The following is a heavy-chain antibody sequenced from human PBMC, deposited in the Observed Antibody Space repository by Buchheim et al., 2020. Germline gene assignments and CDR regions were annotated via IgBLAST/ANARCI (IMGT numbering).Heavy chain of an antibody. CDR3: AKDLLGDYYYGMDA. V-gene: IGHV3-23*01. Sequence: EVQLLESGGGLVQPGGSLRLSCAASGLTFSSYAMNWVRQAPGKGLEWVSTIRGSGSNTYYTDSVKGRFTLSRDNSKNTLYLQMNSLRAEDSAVYYCAKDLLGDYYYGMDAWGQGTT. D-gene: IGHD1-26*01. CDR1: GLTFSSYA. CDR2: IRGSGSNT. J-gene: IGHJ6*02.